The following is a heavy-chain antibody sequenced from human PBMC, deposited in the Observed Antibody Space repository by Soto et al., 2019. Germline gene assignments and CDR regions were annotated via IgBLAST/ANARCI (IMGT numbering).Heavy chain of an antibody. Sequence: QAQLVESGGGVVQPGRSLRLSCAASGFSFSSYGMHWVRQAPGKGLEWVAVISYDVTNKYYADSVKGRFTISRDNSKNTLYLQMNSLRAEDTAVYYCAKDLRIAVAGTDYFDSWGQGTLVTVSS. CDR2: ISYDVTNK. CDR3: AKDLRIAVAGTDYFDS. D-gene: IGHD6-19*01. J-gene: IGHJ4*02. CDR1: GFSFSSYG. V-gene: IGHV3-30*18.